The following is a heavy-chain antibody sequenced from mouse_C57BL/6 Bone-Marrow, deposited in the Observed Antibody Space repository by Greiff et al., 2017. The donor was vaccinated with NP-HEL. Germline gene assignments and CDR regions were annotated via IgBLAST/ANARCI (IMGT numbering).Heavy chain of an antibody. CDR3: ARDEGYYYGSSYDYAMDY. CDR2: ISDGGSYT. D-gene: IGHD1-1*01. V-gene: IGHV5-4*01. CDR1: GFTFSSYA. J-gene: IGHJ4*01. Sequence: EVKLVESGGGLVKPGGSLKLSCAASGFTFSSYAMSWVRQTPEKRLEWVATISDGGSYTYYPDNVKGRFTISRDNAKNNLYLQMSHLKSEVTAMYYCARDEGYYYGSSYDYAMDYWGQGTSVTVSS.